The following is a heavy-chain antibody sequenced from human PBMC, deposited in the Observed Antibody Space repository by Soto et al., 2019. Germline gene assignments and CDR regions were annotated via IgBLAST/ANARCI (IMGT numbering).Heavy chain of an antibody. V-gene: IGHV4-61*01. CDR1: GGSVSSGIYY. CDR2: IYYRGST. Sequence: QVQLQESGPGLVKPSETLSLTCTVSGGSVSSGIYYWSWILQPPVKGLEWIGYIYYRGSTNYKPSLKSRVTISVDTSKNQFSLKLSSVTAADTAVYYCAREANDYGDISSPSGSYYYGMDVWGQGTTVTVSS. CDR3: AREANDYGDISSPSGSYYYGMDV. D-gene: IGHD4-17*01. J-gene: IGHJ6*02.